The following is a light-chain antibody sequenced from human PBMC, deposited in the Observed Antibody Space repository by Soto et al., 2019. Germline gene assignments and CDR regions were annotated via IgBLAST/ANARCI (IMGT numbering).Light chain of an antibody. CDR3: QQYNNWPPWT. V-gene: IGKV3-15*01. CDR2: GAS. Sequence: EIVMTQSPAILSVSPGERATLSCRASQSVSSNLAWYQQTPGQAPRLLIYGASTRATGIPARFSGSVSGTEFTLTISRLQSEDFAVYYCQQYNNWPPWTFGQGTKVEVK. CDR1: QSVSSN. J-gene: IGKJ1*01.